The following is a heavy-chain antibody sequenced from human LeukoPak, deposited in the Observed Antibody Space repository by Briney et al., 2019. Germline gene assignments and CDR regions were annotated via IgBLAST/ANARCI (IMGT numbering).Heavy chain of an antibody. CDR3: ARTAGYSSIVFDI. D-gene: IGHD2-2*01. CDR2: ISSSGSTI. CDR1: GFTFSSYE. V-gene: IGHV3-48*03. J-gene: IGHJ3*02. Sequence: PGGSLILSCAASGFTFSSYEMNWVRQAPGKGLEWVSYISSSGSTIYYADSVKGRFTISRDNAKNSLYLQMSSLRAEDTAVYNCARTAGYSSIVFDIWGQGTMVTVSS.